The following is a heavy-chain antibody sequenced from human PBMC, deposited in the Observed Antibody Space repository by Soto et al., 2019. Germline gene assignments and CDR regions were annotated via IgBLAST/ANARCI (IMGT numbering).Heavy chain of an antibody. CDR3: ARDSDTAMAPLDY. D-gene: IGHD5-18*01. CDR2: IWYDGSNK. V-gene: IGHV3-33*01. Sequence: QVQLVESGGGVVQPGRSLRLSCAASGFTFSSYGMHWVRQAPGKGLEWVAVIWYDGSNKYYADSVKGRFTISRDNSKNTRYLQMNSLRAEDTAVYYCARDSDTAMAPLDYWGQGTLVTVSS. CDR1: GFTFSSYG. J-gene: IGHJ4*02.